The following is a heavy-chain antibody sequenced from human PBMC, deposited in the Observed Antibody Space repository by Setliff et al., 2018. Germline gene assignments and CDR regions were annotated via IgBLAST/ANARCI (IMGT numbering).Heavy chain of an antibody. D-gene: IGHD3-22*01. CDR3: ARDYDTSGYSSPLAFDV. J-gene: IGHJ3*01. CDR2: IDPVDSET. V-gene: IGHV5-51*01. Sequence: PGESLKISCKASGFNFTNHWIGWVRQKPGKVLEWMGVIDPVDSETRYSPPFQGQVTISADKSIATAYLQRSSLLASDTAIYYCARDYDTSGYSSPLAFDVWGHGTLVAVSS. CDR1: GFNFTNHW.